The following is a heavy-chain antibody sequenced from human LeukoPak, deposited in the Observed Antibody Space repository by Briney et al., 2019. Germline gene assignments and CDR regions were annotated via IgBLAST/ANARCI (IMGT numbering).Heavy chain of an antibody. Sequence: GGSLRLSCAASGFTVSSNYMSWVRQAPGKGLEWVSVIYSGGSTYYADSVKGRFTIPRDNSKNTLYLQMNSLRAEDTAVYYCAREGCSSTSCYDLVAFDIWGQGTMVTVSS. CDR2: IYSGGST. CDR3: AREGCSSTSCYDLVAFDI. CDR1: GFTVSSNY. D-gene: IGHD2-2*01. J-gene: IGHJ3*02. V-gene: IGHV3-66*02.